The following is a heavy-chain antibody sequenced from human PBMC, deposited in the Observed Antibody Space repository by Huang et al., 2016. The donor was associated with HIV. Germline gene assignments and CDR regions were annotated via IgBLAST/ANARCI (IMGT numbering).Heavy chain of an antibody. V-gene: IGHV7-4-1*02. Sequence: QVQLVQSGSELKKPGASVTVSCKSSGNTFHPSAINWVRQAPGQGLAWMGWINTKTGNPKYAQCCIGLFVFSLDTSVSTAYLQISSLTADDTAVYYCATEVRGRLVILPPYFDYWGQGTLVTVSS. CDR3: ATEVRGRLVILPPYFDY. J-gene: IGHJ4*02. CDR2: INTKTGNP. CDR1: GNTFHPSA. D-gene: IGHD3-9*01.